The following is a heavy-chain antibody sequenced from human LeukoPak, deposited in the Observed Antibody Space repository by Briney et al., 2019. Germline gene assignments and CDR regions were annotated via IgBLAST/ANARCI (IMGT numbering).Heavy chain of an antibody. D-gene: IGHD3-16*01. J-gene: IGHJ4*02. CDR1: GFTFSSYA. CDR2: ISYDGSNK. V-gene: IGHV3-30-3*01. CDR3: ASLIAPGGFDY. Sequence: GGSLRLSCVASGFTFSSYAMHWVRQAPGKGLEWVAVISYDGSNKYYADSVKGRFTISRDNSKNTLYLQMNSLRAEDTAVYYCASLIAPGGFDYWGQGTLVTVSS.